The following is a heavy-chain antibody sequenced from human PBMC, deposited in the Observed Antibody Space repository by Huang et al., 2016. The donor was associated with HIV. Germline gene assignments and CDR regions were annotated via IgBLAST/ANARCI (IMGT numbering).Heavy chain of an antibody. CDR2: IDSKGKT. CDR1: GDSVDSSSSD. Sequence: QVQLQESGQGLVKPSDTLSLTCIVSGDSVDSSSSDWGWVRQPPGKGLEWMGSIDSKGKTYYDKYLKRRITISVDTSKNHFSPNLKTVTAADTAVYYCSRGPSTPATELWGQGTMVTVSS. J-gene: IGHJ3*01. V-gene: IGHV4-39*02. CDR3: SRGPSTPATEL. D-gene: IGHD1-1*01.